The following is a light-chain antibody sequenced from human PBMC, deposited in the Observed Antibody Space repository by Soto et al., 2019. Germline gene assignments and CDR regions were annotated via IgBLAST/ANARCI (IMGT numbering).Light chain of an antibody. CDR1: QSVSSN. CDR3: QQYNNCPPNT. J-gene: IGKJ1*01. Sequence: EIVMTQSPTTLSVSPWERAALSCRAGQSVSSNLAWYQQKPGQAPRLLIYGASTRATGIPARFSGSGSGTEFTLTISSLQSEDFAVYYCQQYNNCPPNTFGQGTKVDIK. CDR2: GAS. V-gene: IGKV3D-15*01.